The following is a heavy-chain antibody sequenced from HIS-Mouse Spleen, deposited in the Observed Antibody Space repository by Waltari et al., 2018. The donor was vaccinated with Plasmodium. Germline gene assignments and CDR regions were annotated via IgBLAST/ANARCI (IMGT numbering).Heavy chain of an antibody. V-gene: IGHV4-59*01. CDR3: ARDCSSTSCLDAFDI. Sequence: TVSGGSISSYYWSWIRQPPGKGLEWIGYIYYSGSTNYNPSLKSRVTISVDTSKNQFSLKLSSVTAADTAVYYCARDCSSTSCLDAFDIWGQGTMVTVSS. D-gene: IGHD2-2*01. CDR2: IYYSGST. J-gene: IGHJ3*02. CDR1: GGSISSYY.